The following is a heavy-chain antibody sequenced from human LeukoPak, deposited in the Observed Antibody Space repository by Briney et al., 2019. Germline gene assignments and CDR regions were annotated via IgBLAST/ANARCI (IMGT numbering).Heavy chain of an antibody. J-gene: IGHJ4*02. CDR1: GGSLSSSSYY. CDR2: IYYSGST. Sequence: PSETLSLTCPVSGGSLSSSSYYWGWLRHPPGKGLEWIGSIYYSGSTYYNPSLKSRVTISVDTSKNQFSLKLSSVTAADTAVYYCARRSSSSWYLYDYWGQGTLVTVSS. D-gene: IGHD6-13*01. V-gene: IGHV4-39*01. CDR3: ARRSSSSWYLYDY.